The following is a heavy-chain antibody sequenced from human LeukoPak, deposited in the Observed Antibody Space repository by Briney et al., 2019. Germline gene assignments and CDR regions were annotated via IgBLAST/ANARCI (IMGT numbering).Heavy chain of an antibody. Sequence: GGSLRLYCAASGFTFSSYEMNWVRQAPGKGLEWVSYISSSGSTIYYADSVKGRFTISRDNAKNSLYLQMNSLRAEDTAVYYCARDCGGGSCYGPYDAFDIWGQGTMVTVSS. J-gene: IGHJ3*02. CDR2: ISSSGSTI. CDR3: ARDCGGGSCYGPYDAFDI. D-gene: IGHD2-15*01. CDR1: GFTFSSYE. V-gene: IGHV3-48*03.